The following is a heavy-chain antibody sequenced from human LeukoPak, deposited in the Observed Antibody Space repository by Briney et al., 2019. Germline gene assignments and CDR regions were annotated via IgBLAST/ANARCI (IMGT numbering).Heavy chain of an antibody. D-gene: IGHD3-3*01. J-gene: IGHJ6*03. CDR2: INSDGSST. CDR3: ARYGRDYDFWSGYRYYYYMDV. Sequence: GGSLRLSCAASGFTFSSYWMHRVRQAPGKGLVWVSRINSDGSSTSYADSVKGRFTISRDNAKNTLYLQMNSLRAEDTAVYYCARYGRDYDFWSGYRYYYYMDVWGKGTTVTVSS. CDR1: GFTFSSYW. V-gene: IGHV3-74*01.